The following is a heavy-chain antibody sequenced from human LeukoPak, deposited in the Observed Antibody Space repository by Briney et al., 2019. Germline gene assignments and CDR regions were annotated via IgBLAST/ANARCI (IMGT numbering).Heavy chain of an antibody. Sequence: GGSLRLSCAASGFTFSSSAMSWVRQAPGKGLEWVSAISNNGGYTYYADSVQGRFTISRDNSKSTLCLQMNSLRAEDTAVYYCARGRPHGNDYWGQGTLVTVSS. CDR3: ARGRPHGNDY. CDR1: GFTFSSSA. D-gene: IGHD4-23*01. V-gene: IGHV3-23*01. J-gene: IGHJ4*02. CDR2: ISNNGGYT.